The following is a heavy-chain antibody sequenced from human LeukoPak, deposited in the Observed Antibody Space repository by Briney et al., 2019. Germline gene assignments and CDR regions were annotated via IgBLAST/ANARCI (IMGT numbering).Heavy chain of an antibody. D-gene: IGHD3-10*01. CDR3: ARDRGLRVLLWFGELWD. J-gene: IGHJ4*02. Sequence: GGSLRLSCAASGFTFSSYAMHWVRQAPGKGLEWEAVISYDGSNKYYADSVKGRFTISRDNSKNTLCLQMNSLRAEDTAVYYCARDRGLRVLLWFGELWDWGQGTLVTVSS. V-gene: IGHV3-30-3*01. CDR2: ISYDGSNK. CDR1: GFTFSSYA.